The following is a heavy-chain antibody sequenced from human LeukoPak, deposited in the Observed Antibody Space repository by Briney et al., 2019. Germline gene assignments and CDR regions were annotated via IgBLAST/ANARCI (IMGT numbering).Heavy chain of an antibody. CDR3: ARARWLQFGEYFDY. CDR2: ISSSSSSYI. J-gene: IGHJ4*02. D-gene: IGHD5-24*01. CDR1: GFTFSSYS. Sequence: GGSLRLSCAASGFTFSSYSMNWVRQAPGKGLEWVSSISSSSSSYIYYADSVKGRFTISRDNAKNSLYLQMNSLRAEDTAVYYCARARWLQFGEYFDYWGQGTLVTVSS. V-gene: IGHV3-21*01.